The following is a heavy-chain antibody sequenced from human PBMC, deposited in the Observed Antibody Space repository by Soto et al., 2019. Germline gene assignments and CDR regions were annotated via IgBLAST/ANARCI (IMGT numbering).Heavy chain of an antibody. J-gene: IGHJ6*02. CDR2: ISYDGSNK. CDR3: ARDVESGSSQYYYYYYGMDV. D-gene: IGHD1-26*01. Sequence: PGGSLRLSCAASGFTFSSYAMHWVRQAPGKGLEWVAVISYDGSNKYYADSVKGRFTISRDNSKNTRYLQMNSLRAEDTAVYYCARDVESGSSQYYYYYYGMDVWGQGTTVTVSS. V-gene: IGHV3-30-3*01. CDR1: GFTFSSYA.